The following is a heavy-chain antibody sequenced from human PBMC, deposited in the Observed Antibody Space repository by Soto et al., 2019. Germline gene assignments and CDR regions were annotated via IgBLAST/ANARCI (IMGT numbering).Heavy chain of an antibody. V-gene: IGHV3-33*01. CDR1: GFTFSSYG. J-gene: IGHJ2*01. CDR2: IWYDGSNK. CDR3: ARDVMVTALVMWYFDL. D-gene: IGHD2-21*02. Sequence: QVQLVESGGGVVQPGRSLRLSCAASGFTFSSYGMHWVRQAPGKGLEWVAVIWYDGSNKYYADSVKGRFTISRDNSKNTLDLQMNSLRADDTAVYYCARDVMVTALVMWYFDLWGRGTLVTVSS.